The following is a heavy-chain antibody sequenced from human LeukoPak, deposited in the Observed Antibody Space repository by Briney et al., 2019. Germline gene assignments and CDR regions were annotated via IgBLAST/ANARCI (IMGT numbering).Heavy chain of an antibody. CDR1: GFPFSSYA. V-gene: IGHV3-23*01. D-gene: IGHD3-10*01. Sequence: PGGSLRLSCAASGFPFSSYAMNWVRQAPGKGLEWVSSINGIGGSTYYADSVKGRFTISRDTAKNSLYLEMNSLRAEDTAVYYCARGGLLWFENDYWGQGTLVTASS. CDR2: INGIGGST. J-gene: IGHJ4*02. CDR3: ARGGLLWFENDY.